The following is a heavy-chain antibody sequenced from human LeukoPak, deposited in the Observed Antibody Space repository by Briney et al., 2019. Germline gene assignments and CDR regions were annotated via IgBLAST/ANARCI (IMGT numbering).Heavy chain of an antibody. CDR1: GVSVNSRY. D-gene: IGHD2-21*02. V-gene: IGHV4-59*02. CDR3: AREDPLTAHFDY. Sequence: SETLSPTCSVSGVSVNSRYWSWVRQPPEKGLEWIGYIHYSGATNYNPSLKSRVSISIDTPRNQFSLSLSSVTAADTAVYYCAREDPLTAHFDYWGQGTLVTVSS. J-gene: IGHJ4*02. CDR2: IHYSGAT.